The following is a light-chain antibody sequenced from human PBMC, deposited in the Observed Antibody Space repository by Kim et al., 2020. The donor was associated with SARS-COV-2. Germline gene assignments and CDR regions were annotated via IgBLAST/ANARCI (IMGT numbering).Light chain of an antibody. CDR3: QQYYNWPRT. J-gene: IGKJ1*01. CDR1: QSVLTN. V-gene: IGKV3-15*01. CDR2: GAS. Sequence: SVSPGQRATLPCRASQSVLTNFAWYQQKPGQAPRLLIYGASTRATGIPASFSGSGSGTEFTLTISSLQSEDFVIYYCQQYYNWPRTFGQGTKLEI.